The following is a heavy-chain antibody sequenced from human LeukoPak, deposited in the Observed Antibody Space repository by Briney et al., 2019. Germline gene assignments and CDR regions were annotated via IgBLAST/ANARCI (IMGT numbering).Heavy chain of an antibody. V-gene: IGHV4-34*01. CDR2: VSHSGST. CDR3: GRETDFGVVTN. D-gene: IGHD3-3*01. J-gene: IGHJ4*02. CDR1: GGSLTAYY. Sequence: PSETLSLTCGVYGGSLTAYYWSWTRQPPGKRLEWIGEVSHSGSTNYNPSLKNRVTMSVDTSKNQFSLQLNSMTPEDTAVYYCGRETDFGVVTNWGQGTLVTVSS.